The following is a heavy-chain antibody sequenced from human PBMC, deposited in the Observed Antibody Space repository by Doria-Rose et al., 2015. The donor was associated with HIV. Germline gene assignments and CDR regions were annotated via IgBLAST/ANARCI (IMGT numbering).Heavy chain of an antibody. Sequence: DVKKPGASVTVSCKTFGHTFSAYAIHWVRQAPGQRLEWMGWLNVGNGDTRYSRKFQDRVTITSDTSANTGYMALSSLRSEDTAVYYCARIHSLSRSSWATCGRATLVTVSS. CDR3: ARIHSLSRSSWAT. D-gene: IGHD6-13*01. J-gene: IGHJ5*02. CDR1: GHTFSAYA. V-gene: IGHV1-3*01. CDR2: LNVGNGDT.